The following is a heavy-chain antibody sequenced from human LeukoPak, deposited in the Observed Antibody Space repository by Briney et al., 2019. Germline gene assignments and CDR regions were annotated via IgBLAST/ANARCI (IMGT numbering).Heavy chain of an antibody. J-gene: IGHJ3*02. D-gene: IGHD3-9*01. V-gene: IGHV4-61*02. CDR3: ARDPGENSAYYDILTGYYAFDI. Sequence: SETLSLTRTVSGGSISSGSYYWSWIRQPAGKGLEWIGRIYTSGSTNYNPSLKSRVTISVDTSKNQFSLKLSSVTAADTAVYYCARDPGENSAYYDILTGYYAFDIWGQGTMVTVFS. CDR1: GGSISSGSYY. CDR2: IYTSGST.